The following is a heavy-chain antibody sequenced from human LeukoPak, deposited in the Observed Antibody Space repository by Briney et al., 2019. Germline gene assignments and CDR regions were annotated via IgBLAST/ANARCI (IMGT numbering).Heavy chain of an antibody. V-gene: IGHV4-34*01. D-gene: IGHD6-13*01. Sequence: PGGSLRLSCAASGFTFSSYAMSWVRQPPGKGLEWIGEINHSGGTNYNSSLESRVTISVDTSKNQFSLKLTSLTAADSAVYYCVRGRRGSGWYPLLDYWGQGTLVSVSS. J-gene: IGHJ4*02. CDR2: INHSGGT. CDR3: VRGRRGSGWYPLLDY. CDR1: GFTFSSYA.